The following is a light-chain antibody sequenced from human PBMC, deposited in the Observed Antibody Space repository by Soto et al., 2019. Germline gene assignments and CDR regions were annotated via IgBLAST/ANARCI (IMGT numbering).Light chain of an antibody. V-gene: IGKV2D-29*01. CDR1: QSLLYSDGKTY. J-gene: IGKJ4*01. Sequence: DIVMNQTPLSLSVTPGQPASISCKSSQSLLYSDGKTYLSWYLQKPGQPPHLLIYEVSNRFSGVPERFSGCGSGTDFTLRISRVEPEDYGVYYCMQSVQLPLTFGGGTTVEIK. CDR3: MQSVQLPLT. CDR2: EVS.